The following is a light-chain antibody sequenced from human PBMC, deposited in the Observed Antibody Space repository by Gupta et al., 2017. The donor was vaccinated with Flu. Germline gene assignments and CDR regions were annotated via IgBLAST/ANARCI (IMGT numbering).Light chain of an antibody. J-gene: IGKJ2*01. CDR3: HQYNSYSPET. V-gene: IGKV1-5*03. CDR2: KAS. Sequence: DRVTITCRASQSINNWLAWYQQKPGKAPKLLIYKASSLQSGVPSRFSGSGSGTEFSLTISSLQPDDFATYYCHQYNSYSPETFGQGTKLEIK. CDR1: QSINNW.